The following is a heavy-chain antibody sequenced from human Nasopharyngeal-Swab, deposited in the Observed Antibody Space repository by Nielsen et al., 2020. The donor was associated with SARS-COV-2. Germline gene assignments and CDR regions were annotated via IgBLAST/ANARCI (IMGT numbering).Heavy chain of an antibody. CDR1: GYTFTSYA. J-gene: IGHJ6*02. V-gene: IGHV7-4-1*02. CDR3: ARARGQPHNNYYYGMDV. Sequence: ASVKVSCKASGYTFTSYAMNWVRQAPGQGLEWTGWINTNTGNPTYAQGFTGRFVFSLDTSVSTAYLQISSLKAEDTAVYYCARARGQPHNNYYYGMDVWGQGTTVTVSS. CDR2: INTNTGNP. D-gene: IGHD1-1*01.